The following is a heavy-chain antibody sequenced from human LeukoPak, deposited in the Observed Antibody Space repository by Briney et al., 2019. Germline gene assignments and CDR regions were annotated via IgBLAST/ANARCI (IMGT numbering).Heavy chain of an antibody. CDR2: IYYSGST. J-gene: IGHJ4*02. CDR3: ARVGDTVYYFDY. D-gene: IGHD5-18*01. Sequence: SETLSLTCTVSGGSISSGDYYWSWIHQPPGKGLEWIGYIYYSGSTYYNPSLKSRVTISVDTSKNQFSLKLSSVTAADTAVYYCARVGDTVYYFDYWGQGTLVTVSS. CDR1: GGSISSGDYY. V-gene: IGHV4-30-4*01.